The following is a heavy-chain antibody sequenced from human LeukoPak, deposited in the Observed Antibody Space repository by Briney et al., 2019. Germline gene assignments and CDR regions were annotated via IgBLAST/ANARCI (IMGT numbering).Heavy chain of an antibody. J-gene: IGHJ5*02. D-gene: IGHD1-1*01. CDR1: GGTFSSYA. Sequence: ASVKVSCKASGGTFSSYAISWVRPAPGQGLEWMGRIIPILGIANYAQKFQGRVTITADKSTSTAYMELSSLRSEDTAVYYCASGGNWNHNWFDPWGQGTLVTVSS. CDR3: ASGGNWNHNWFDP. V-gene: IGHV1-69*04. CDR2: IIPILGIA.